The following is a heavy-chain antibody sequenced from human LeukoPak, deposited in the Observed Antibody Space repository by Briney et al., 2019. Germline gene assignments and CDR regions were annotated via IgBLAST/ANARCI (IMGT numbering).Heavy chain of an antibody. CDR1: GGSISSGGYY. Sequence: SETLSLTCTVSGGSISSGGYYWSWIRQHPGKGLEWIGYIYYSWSTYYNPTLKSPVTTSVDTSKKQYSLKLSSVTAADTAVYYCAREYSSGWSYFDYWGQGTLVPVSS. D-gene: IGHD6-19*01. CDR3: AREYSSGWSYFDY. V-gene: IGHV4-31*01. J-gene: IGHJ4*02. CDR2: IYYSWST.